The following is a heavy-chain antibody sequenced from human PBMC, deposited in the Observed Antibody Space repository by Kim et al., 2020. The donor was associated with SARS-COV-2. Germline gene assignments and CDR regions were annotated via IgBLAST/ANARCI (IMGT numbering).Heavy chain of an antibody. V-gene: IGHV4-39*01. Sequence: YNPSLKSRVTISVDTSKNQFSLKLSSVTAADTAVYYCARHRYSSSPRIDYWGQGTLVTVSS. CDR3: ARHRYSSSPRIDY. J-gene: IGHJ4*02. D-gene: IGHD6-6*01.